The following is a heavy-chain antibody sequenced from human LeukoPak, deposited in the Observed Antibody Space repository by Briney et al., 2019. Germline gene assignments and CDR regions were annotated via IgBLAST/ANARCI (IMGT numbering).Heavy chain of an antibody. CDR1: GYTFTSYD. J-gene: IGHJ6*03. CDR3: ARGTVGVAVAGTYYYYMDV. V-gene: IGHV1-8*03. Sequence: ASVKVSCKASGYTFTSYDINWVRQATGQGLEWMGWMNSNSGNTGYAQKFQGRVTIARDTSISTAYMELSSLRSEDTAVYYCARGTVGVAVAGTYYYYMDVWGKGTTVTVSS. D-gene: IGHD6-19*01. CDR2: MNSNSGNT.